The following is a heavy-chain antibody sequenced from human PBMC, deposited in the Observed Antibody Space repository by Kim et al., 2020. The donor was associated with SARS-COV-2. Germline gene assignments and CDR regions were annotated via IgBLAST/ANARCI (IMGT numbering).Heavy chain of an antibody. CDR2: ILPMVDIP. Sequence: SVKVSCKASGGTFSNYAVNWVRQAPGQGLEWMGRILPMVDIPNYARNFQGRLTTTADKSTSTAYMELTGLPSADTAVYYCARGGQVVIDGRVSLTPYDHWGQGARVTVSS. V-gene: IGHV1-69*04. D-gene: IGHD2-21*01. J-gene: IGHJ5*02. CDR1: GGTFSNYA. CDR3: ARGGQVVIDGRVSLTPYDH.